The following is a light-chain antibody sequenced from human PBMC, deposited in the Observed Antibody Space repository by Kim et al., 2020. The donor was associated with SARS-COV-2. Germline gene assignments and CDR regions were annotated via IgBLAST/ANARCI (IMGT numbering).Light chain of an antibody. CDR3: QRADSFPWT. Sequence: DIQMTQSPYSVSAAVGDRVTITCRASQDISSRLAWYQQKPGKAPNLLIDSASSLQSGVPSRFSGSGSGTDFTLTISSLQPEDFATYYCQRADSFPWTFGQGTKV. CDR2: SAS. CDR1: QDISSR. J-gene: IGKJ1*01. V-gene: IGKV1-12*01.